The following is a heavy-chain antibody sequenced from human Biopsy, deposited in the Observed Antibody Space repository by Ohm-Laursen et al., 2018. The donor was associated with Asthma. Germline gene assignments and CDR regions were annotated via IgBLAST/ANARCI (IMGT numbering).Heavy chain of an antibody. D-gene: IGHD1-26*01. CDR3: ARAGALIVGATMGY. J-gene: IGHJ4*02. CDR1: GGTFSRYA. V-gene: IGHV1-69*13. Sequence: GASVKVSCKASGGTFSRYAISWVRQAPGQGLEWMGGIIPVFGTSNYAQKFQGRVTFTADGSTSSAYMELSSLRSEDTAVYYCARAGALIVGATMGYWGQGTLVTVSS. CDR2: IIPVFGTS.